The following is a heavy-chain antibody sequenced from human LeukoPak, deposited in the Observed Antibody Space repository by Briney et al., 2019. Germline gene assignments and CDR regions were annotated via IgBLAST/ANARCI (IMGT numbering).Heavy chain of an antibody. Sequence: NPSETLSLTCTVSGGSISSYYWSWIRQPPGKGLEWIGYIYYSGSTNYNPSLKSRVTISVDTSKNQFSLKLSSVTAADTAVYYCARSRRGYPVNNWFDPWGQGTLATVSS. D-gene: IGHD3-22*01. J-gene: IGHJ5*02. CDR3: ARSRRGYPVNNWFDP. CDR1: GGSISSYY. V-gene: IGHV4-59*12. CDR2: IYYSGST.